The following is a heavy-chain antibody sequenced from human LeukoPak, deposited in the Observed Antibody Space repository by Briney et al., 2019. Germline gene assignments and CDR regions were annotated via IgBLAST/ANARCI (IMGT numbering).Heavy chain of an antibody. CDR1: GFTFSSYG. D-gene: IGHD4-17*01. CDR2: IWYDGSNK. J-gene: IGHJ5*02. Sequence: GGSLRLSRAASGFTFSSYGMHWVRQAPGKGREWVAVIWYDGSNKYYADSVKGRFTITRDNSKNTLYLQMNSLRAEDTAVYYCARAWNGDYGRFDPWGQGTLVTVPS. CDR3: ARAWNGDYGRFDP. V-gene: IGHV3-33*08.